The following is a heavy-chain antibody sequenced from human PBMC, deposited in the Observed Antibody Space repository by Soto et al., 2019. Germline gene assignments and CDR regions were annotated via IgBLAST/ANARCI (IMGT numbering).Heavy chain of an antibody. Sequence: DLEESGGGLVQPGGSRSLSCAASGFTFSSYWMNWFRQAPGRGLEWVANINQDGNEDNLLDSVKGRFTISRDNAKNSLFLQMNSLRVDDTAVYYCARTGDGHHDFLDYWGQGALVSVSS. CDR1: GFTFSSYW. D-gene: IGHD1-1*01. CDR3: ARTGDGHHDFLDY. CDR2: INQDGNED. J-gene: IGHJ4*02. V-gene: IGHV3-7*01.